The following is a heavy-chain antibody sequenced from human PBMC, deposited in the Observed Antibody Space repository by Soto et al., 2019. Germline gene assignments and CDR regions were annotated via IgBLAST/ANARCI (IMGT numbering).Heavy chain of an antibody. V-gene: IGHV1-8*01. CDR1: GYTFTSYD. Sequence: ASVKVSCKASGYTFTSYDINWVRQATGQGLEWMGWMNPNSGNTGYAQKLQGRVTMTTDTSTSTAYMELRSLRSDDTAVYYCARWGETDGDSPFDYWGQGTLVTVSS. CDR3: ARWGETDGDSPFDY. J-gene: IGHJ4*02. D-gene: IGHD4-17*01. CDR2: MNPNSGNT.